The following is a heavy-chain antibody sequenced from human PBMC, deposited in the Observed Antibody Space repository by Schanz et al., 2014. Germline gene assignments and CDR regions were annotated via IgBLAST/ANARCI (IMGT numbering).Heavy chain of an antibody. D-gene: IGHD1-26*01. V-gene: IGHV4-4*02. J-gene: IGHJ4*02. CDR1: GGSIISSTW. CDR3: VRGVGAWEYRIFDY. Sequence: QVLLQESGPGVVKPSGTLSLTCAVSGGSIISSTWWGWVRQPPGEGLEWIGEIYHNGDTSFNPSLKSRATMSVDKSKKEFSLRLTSLTAADTALYYCVRGVGAWEYRIFDYWGKGTLVTVSS. CDR2: IYHNGDT.